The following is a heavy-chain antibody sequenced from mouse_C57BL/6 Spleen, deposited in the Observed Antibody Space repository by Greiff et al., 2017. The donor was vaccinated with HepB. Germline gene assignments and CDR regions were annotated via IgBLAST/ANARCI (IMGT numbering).Heavy chain of an antibody. CDR3: ARHGSPY. CDR2: IDPSDSYT. D-gene: IGHD1-1*01. Sequence: QVQLQQSGAELVKPGASVKLSCKASGYTFTSYWMQWVKQRPGQGLEWIGEIDPSDSYTNYNQKFKGKATLTVDTSSSTAYMQLSSLTSEDSAVYYCARHGSPYWGQGTTLTVSS. V-gene: IGHV1-50*01. J-gene: IGHJ2*01. CDR1: GYTFTSYW.